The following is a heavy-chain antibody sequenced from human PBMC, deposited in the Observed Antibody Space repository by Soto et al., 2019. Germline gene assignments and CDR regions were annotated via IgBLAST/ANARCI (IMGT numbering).Heavy chain of an antibody. CDR1: GVSIGSDAYY. J-gene: IGHJ5*01. CDR3: ARYPFTAPWAQLDS. CDR2: ISHRGNT. D-gene: IGHD7-27*01. Sequence: TLCLTCAVSGVSIGSDAYYWSWIRQHPGKGLEWVGFISHRGNTYYNPSLKSRLTLSVDMSKNQFSLKLTSVTAADTAVYFCARYPFTAPWAQLDSWGQWPLVT. V-gene: IGHV4-31*11.